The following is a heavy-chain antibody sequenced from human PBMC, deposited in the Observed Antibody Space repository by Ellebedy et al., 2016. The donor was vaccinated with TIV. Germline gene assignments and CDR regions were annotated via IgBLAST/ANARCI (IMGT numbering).Heavy chain of an antibody. D-gene: IGHD4-17*01. CDR3: ARGVTTIGS. CDR1: GASIRSYY. Sequence: SETLSLTCTVSGASIRSYYWSWTQQPPGKGLEWIGYIYYSGSTNYIPSLKSRVTISADTSKNQVSLKLTSVTAADTAVYYCARGVTTIGSWGQGTLVTVSS. V-gene: IGHV4-59*01. CDR2: IYYSGST. J-gene: IGHJ4*02.